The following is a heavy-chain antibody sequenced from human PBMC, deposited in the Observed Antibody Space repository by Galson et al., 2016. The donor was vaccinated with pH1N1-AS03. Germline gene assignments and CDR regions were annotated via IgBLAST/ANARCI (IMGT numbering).Heavy chain of an antibody. CDR2: INVGNGNT. CDR3: ARDPYYGSGTYSGGVLNWFEP. V-gene: IGHV1-3*01. D-gene: IGHD3-10*01. J-gene: IGHJ5*02. Sequence: SVKVSCKASGYTFTKYAINWVRQAPGQRPEWMGWINVGNGNTKYSQKFQGRVTITRDSSANTAYMELSSLRSEDTAVFYCARDPYYGSGTYSGGVLNWFEPWGQGTLVTVSS. CDR1: GYTFTKYA.